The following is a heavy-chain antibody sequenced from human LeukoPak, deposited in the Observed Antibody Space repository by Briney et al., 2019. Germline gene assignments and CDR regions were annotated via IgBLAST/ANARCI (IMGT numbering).Heavy chain of an antibody. J-gene: IGHJ6*02. CDR2: IYYSGST. CDR3: ARRKWEQQGRDYYFNGLDV. V-gene: IGHV4-59*08. D-gene: IGHD1/OR15-1a*01. Sequence: SETLSLTCTVSGGSISSYYWSWIRQPPGKGLEWIGYIYYSGSTNYNPSLKSRVTISVDTSKNQFSLKLSSVTAADTAVYYCARRKWEQQGRDYYFNGLDVWGPGTTVIVSS. CDR1: GGSISSYY.